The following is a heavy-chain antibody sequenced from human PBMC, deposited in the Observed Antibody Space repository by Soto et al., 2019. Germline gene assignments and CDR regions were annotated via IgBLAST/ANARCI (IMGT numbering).Heavy chain of an antibody. CDR2: ISAYNGNT. CDR1: GYTFTSYG. D-gene: IGHD3-3*01. Sequence: ASVKVSCKASGYTFTSYGISWVRQAPGQGLEWMGWISAYNGNTNYAQKLQGRVTMTTDTSTSTAYMELRSLRSDDPAVYYCARGDVFLEWLFGPDYWGQGTQVTVSS. CDR3: ARGDVFLEWLFGPDY. J-gene: IGHJ4*02. V-gene: IGHV1-18*04.